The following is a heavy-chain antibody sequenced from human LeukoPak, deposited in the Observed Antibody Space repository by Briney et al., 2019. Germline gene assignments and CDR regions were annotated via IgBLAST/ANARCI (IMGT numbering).Heavy chain of an antibody. V-gene: IGHV4-59*01. CDR3: ARGLRFLEWLFEASWFDP. Sequence: KPSETLSLTCTVSGGSISSYYWSWIRQPPGKGLEWIGYIYYSGSTNYNPSLKSRVTISVDTSKNQFSLKLSSETAADTAVYYCARGLRFLEWLFEASWFDPWGQGTLVTVSS. J-gene: IGHJ5*02. CDR2: IYYSGST. D-gene: IGHD3-3*01. CDR1: GGSISSYY.